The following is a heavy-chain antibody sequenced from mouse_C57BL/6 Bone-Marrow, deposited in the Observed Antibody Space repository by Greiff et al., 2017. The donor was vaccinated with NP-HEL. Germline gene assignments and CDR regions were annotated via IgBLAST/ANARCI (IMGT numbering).Heavy chain of an antibody. V-gene: IGHV1-82*01. J-gene: IGHJ3*01. CDR1: GYAFSSSW. D-gene: IGHD1-1*01. Sequence: QVQLQQSGPELVKPGASVKISCKASGYAFSSSWMNWVKQRPGKGLEWIGRIYPGGGDTNYNGQFKGKATLTADKSSSTAYMQLSSLTSEDSAVYFCARDSLIYYSFAYWGQGTLVTVSA. CDR3: ARDSLIYYSFAY. CDR2: IYPGGGDT.